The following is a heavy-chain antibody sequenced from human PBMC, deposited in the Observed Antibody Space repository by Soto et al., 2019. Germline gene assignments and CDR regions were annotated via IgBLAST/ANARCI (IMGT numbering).Heavy chain of an antibody. D-gene: IGHD2-8*01. V-gene: IGHV1-2*04. J-gene: IGHJ6*02. CDR3: ARGDSTDCSNGVCSFFYNHDMDV. CDR2: INPKSGGT. Sequence: ASVKVSCKASGYSFTDYHIHWVRQAPGQGLEWLGRINPKSGGTSTAQKFQGWVTMTTDTSITTASMELTRLTSDDTAIYYCARGDSTDCSNGVCSFFYNHDMDVWGQGTTVTVSS. CDR1: GYSFTDYH.